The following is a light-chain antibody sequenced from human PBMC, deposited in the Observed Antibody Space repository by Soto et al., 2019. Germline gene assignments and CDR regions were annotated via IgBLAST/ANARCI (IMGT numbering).Light chain of an antibody. V-gene: IGKV3-15*01. Sequence: EIVMTQSPATLSVSPGERVTLSCRASQSISVNLAWYQQKPGQAPRLLIYNTVTRATGIPARFSGSSSATDFFLTIICLHSDYSAVYFCQQYNDWPQTFGQGTKVEIK. CDR1: QSISVN. CDR3: QQYNDWPQT. CDR2: NTV. J-gene: IGKJ1*01.